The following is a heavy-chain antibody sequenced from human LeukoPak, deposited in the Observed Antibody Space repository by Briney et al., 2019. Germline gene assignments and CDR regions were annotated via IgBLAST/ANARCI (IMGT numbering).Heavy chain of an antibody. CDR2: ISAYNGNT. J-gene: IGHJ3*02. D-gene: IGHD4-17*01. CDR3: ARESDYGDYVCAFDI. Sequence: ASVKVSCKASGYTFTSYGISWVRQAPGQGLEWMGWISAYNGNTNYAQKLQDRVAMTTDTSTSTAYMELRSLRSDDTAVYYCARESDYGDYVCAFDIWGQGTMVTVSS. V-gene: IGHV1-18*01. CDR1: GYTFTSYG.